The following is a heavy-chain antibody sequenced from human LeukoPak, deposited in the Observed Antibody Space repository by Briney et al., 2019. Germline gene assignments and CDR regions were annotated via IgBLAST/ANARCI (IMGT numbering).Heavy chain of an antibody. D-gene: IGHD1-7*01. CDR2: IIPIFGTA. V-gene: IGHV1-69*13. Sequence: SVKVSCKASGYTFTSYDINWVRQATGQGLEWMGGIIPIFGTANYAQKFQGRVTITADESTSTAYMELSSLRSEDTAVYYCAREELYYYYYMDVWGKGTTVTVSS. CDR1: GYTFTSYD. J-gene: IGHJ6*03. CDR3: AREELYYYYYMDV.